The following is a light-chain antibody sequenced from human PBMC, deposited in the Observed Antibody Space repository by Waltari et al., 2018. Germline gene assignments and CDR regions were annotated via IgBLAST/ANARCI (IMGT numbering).Light chain of an antibody. CDR2: KDS. V-gene: IGLV3-27*01. CDR1: VLAKKY. Sequence: SYELTQPSSVSVSPGQPARITCSGAVLAKKYARWFQQKPGQAPVLVIYKDSERPSGIPERFSGSSSGTTVTLTISGAQVEDEADYYCYSAADNNQVFGGGTKLTVL. J-gene: IGLJ3*02. CDR3: YSAADNNQV.